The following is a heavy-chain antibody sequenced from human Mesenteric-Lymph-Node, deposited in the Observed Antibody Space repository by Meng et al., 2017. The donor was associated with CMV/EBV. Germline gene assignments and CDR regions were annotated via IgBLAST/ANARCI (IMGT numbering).Heavy chain of an antibody. V-gene: IGHV3-7*03. D-gene: IGHD6-13*01. Sequence: GESLKISCAASGFIFSSYWMSWVRQAPGKGLEWVANINQDGSEKYYLDSVKGRFTISRDNSKNSLYMQMNSLRAEDTALYYCAKDLTRAGLYYFDYWGQGTLVTVSS. J-gene: IGHJ4*02. CDR2: INQDGSEK. CDR3: AKDLTRAGLYYFDY. CDR1: GFIFSSYW.